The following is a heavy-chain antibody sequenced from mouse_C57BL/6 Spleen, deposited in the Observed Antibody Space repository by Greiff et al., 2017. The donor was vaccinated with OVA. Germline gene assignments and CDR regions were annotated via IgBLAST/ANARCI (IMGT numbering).Heavy chain of an antibody. CDR3: ASRYGSSYPTWFAY. D-gene: IGHD1-1*01. Sequence: QVQLQQPGAELVKPGASVKLSCKASGYTFTSYWMQWVKQRPGQGLEWIGEIDPSDSSTNYHQKFKGKATLTVDTSSSTAYMQLSSLTSEDSAVYYCASRYGSSYPTWFAYWGQGTLVTVSA. J-gene: IGHJ3*01. V-gene: IGHV1-50*01. CDR1: GYTFTSYW. CDR2: IDPSDSST.